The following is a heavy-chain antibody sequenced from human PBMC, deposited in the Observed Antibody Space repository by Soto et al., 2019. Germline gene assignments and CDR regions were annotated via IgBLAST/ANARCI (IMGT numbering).Heavy chain of an antibody. Sequence: GGSLRFSCAASGFTFSNSAMSWVRQAPGRGLEWVSGISGNGGSTYYGDSVKGRFTISRDNSKNALYLQMNSLRAEDTAIYYYAKDSRNTISHLDDWGQGTLVTVSS. CDR1: GFTFSNSA. CDR3: AKDSRNTISHLDD. J-gene: IGHJ4*02. CDR2: ISGNGGST. D-gene: IGHD3-9*01. V-gene: IGHV3-23*01.